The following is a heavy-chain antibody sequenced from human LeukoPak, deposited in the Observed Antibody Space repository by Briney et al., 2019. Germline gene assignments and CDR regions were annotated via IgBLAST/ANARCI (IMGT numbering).Heavy chain of an antibody. CDR2: ISSSSSYT. CDR3: ARAPHYSNYGPHYYGMDV. V-gene: IGHV3-11*06. CDR1: GFPFSDYY. J-gene: IGHJ6*02. Sequence: GGSLRLSCAASGFPFSDYYMSWIRQAPGKGLEWVSYISSSSSYTNYADSVKGRFTISRDNAKNSLYLQMNSLRAEDTAVYYCARAPHYSNYGPHYYGMDVWGQGTTVTVSS. D-gene: IGHD4-11*01.